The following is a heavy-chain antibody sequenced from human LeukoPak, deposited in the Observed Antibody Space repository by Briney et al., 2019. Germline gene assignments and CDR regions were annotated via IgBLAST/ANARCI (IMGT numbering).Heavy chain of an antibody. Sequence: HPGGSLRLSCAASGFTFSSYEMNWVRQAPGKGLEWVASVSDTGDATYYADSVKGRFTVSRDNSKNTVYLQMNSLRAEDTAVYYCAKPLVTYSHDSSGYYDYWGQGALVTVSS. CDR2: VSDTGDAT. V-gene: IGHV3-23*01. CDR1: GFTFSSYE. CDR3: AKPLVTYSHDSSGYYDY. D-gene: IGHD3-22*01. J-gene: IGHJ4*02.